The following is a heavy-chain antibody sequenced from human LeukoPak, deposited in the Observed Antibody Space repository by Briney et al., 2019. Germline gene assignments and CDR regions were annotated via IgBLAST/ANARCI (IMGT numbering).Heavy chain of an antibody. J-gene: IGHJ6*02. CDR2: IYYSGST. CDR1: GGSISSGDYY. Sequence: SETLSLTCTVSGGSISSGDYYWSWIRQPPGKGLEWIGYIYYSGSTYYNPSLKSRVTISVDTSKNQFSLKLSSVTAADTAVYYCARDRIVGDENLGYYYYGMDVWGQGTTVTVSS. CDR3: ARDRIVGDENLGYYYYGMDV. D-gene: IGHD1-26*01. V-gene: IGHV4-30-4*02.